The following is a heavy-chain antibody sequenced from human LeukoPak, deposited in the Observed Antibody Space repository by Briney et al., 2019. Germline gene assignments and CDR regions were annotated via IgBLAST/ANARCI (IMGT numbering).Heavy chain of an antibody. CDR3: ARLHLLSDYGDQNAFDI. CDR2: IYHSGST. CDR1: GYSISSGYY. D-gene: IGHD4-17*01. J-gene: IGHJ3*02. Sequence: SETLSLTCAVSGYSISSGYYWGWLRQPPGKGLEWIGSIYHSGSTYYNPSLKSRVTISVDTSKNQFSLKLSSVTAADTAVYYCARLHLLSDYGDQNAFDIWGQGTMVTVSS. V-gene: IGHV4-38-2*01.